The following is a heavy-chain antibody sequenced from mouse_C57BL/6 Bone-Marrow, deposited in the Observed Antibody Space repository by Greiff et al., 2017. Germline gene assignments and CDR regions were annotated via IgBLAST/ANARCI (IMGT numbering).Heavy chain of an antibody. Sequence: VQLQQPGAELVKPGASVKMSCKASGYTFTSYWITWVKQRPGQGLEWIGDIYPGSGSTNYNEKFKSKATLTVDTSSSTAYMQLSSLTSEDSAVYYCARRDYYGSSWAMDYWGQGTSVTVSS. CDR3: ARRDYYGSSWAMDY. CDR1: GYTFTSYW. V-gene: IGHV1-55*01. CDR2: IYPGSGST. J-gene: IGHJ4*01. D-gene: IGHD1-1*01.